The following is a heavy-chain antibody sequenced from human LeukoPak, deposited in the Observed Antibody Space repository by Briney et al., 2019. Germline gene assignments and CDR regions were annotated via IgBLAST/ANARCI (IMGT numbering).Heavy chain of an antibody. D-gene: IGHD3-22*01. V-gene: IGHV4-39*07. J-gene: IGHJ3*02. CDR3: ARDRVSSGYYHDAFDI. CDR2: IYYSGSA. CDR1: GDSISSSSSH. Sequence: SETLSLTCTVSGDSISSSSSHWGWIRQPPGKGLEWIGSIYYSGSAYYNPSLKSRVTISVDKSKNQFSLKLSSVTAADTAVYYCARDRVSSGYYHDAFDIWGQGTMVTVSS.